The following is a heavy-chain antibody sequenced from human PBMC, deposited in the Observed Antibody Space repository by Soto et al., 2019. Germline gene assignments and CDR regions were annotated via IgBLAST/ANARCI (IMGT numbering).Heavy chain of an antibody. CDR3: ARRGAPCNWFDP. J-gene: IGHJ5*02. CDR2: IFYSGIT. Sequence: QVQLQESGPGLVKPSETLSLTCTVSGGSITSHYWSWIRQPPGQGLEWVGYIFYSGITNYKPSRKSRVTISVDTAKSQCALKLRSVTGADTDVYYCARRGAPCNWFDPWGQGTLVTVSS. V-gene: IGHV4-59*11. CDR1: GGSITSHY. D-gene: IGHD3-16*01.